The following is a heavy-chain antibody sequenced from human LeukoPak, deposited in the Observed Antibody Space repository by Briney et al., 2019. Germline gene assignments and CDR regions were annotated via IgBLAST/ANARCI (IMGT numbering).Heavy chain of an antibody. CDR2: INPSGGST. J-gene: IGHJ3*02. V-gene: IGHV1-46*01. Sequence: ASVKVSCKASGYTFTSYYMHWVRQAPGQGLEWMGIINPSGGSTSYAQKFQGRVTMTRDTSTSAVYMELSSLRSEDTAVYYCARASLDSGYEHDAFDIWGQGTMVTVSS. D-gene: IGHD5-12*01. CDR1: GYTFTSYY. CDR3: ARASLDSGYEHDAFDI.